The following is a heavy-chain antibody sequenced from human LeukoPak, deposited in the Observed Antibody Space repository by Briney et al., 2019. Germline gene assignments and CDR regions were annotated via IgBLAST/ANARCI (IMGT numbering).Heavy chain of an antibody. D-gene: IGHD3-22*01. V-gene: IGHV3-23*01. CDR1: GFTFSSYA. CDR2: ISGSGGST. J-gene: IGHJ3*02. CDR3: AKDNNPVGVITTGAFDI. Sequence: GGSLRLSCAASGFTFSSYAMSWVRQAPGTGPERVSAISGSGGSTYYAHSVKGRFTIPRDNSKNTLYLQMNSLRAEDTAVYYCAKDNNPVGVITTGAFDIWGQGTMVTVSS.